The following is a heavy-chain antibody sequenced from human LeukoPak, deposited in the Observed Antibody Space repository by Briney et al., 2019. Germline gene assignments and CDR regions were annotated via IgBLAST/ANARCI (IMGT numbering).Heavy chain of an antibody. CDR1: GFHFSTYG. J-gene: IGHJ1*01. Sequence: GRSLRLSCAASGFHFSTYGMHWVRQAPGKGLEWVGVIWYDGSNKIYAESVKGRFTISRDNSKNTLYLQLNSLRAEDTAVYFCASSSWSSEYFHYWGQGTLVTVSS. D-gene: IGHD6-13*01. V-gene: IGHV3-33*01. CDR3: ASSSWSSEYFHY. CDR2: IWYDGSNK.